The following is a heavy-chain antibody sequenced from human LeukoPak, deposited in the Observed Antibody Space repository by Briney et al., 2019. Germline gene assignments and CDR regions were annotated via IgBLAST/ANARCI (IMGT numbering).Heavy chain of an antibody. J-gene: IGHJ4*02. CDR1: GFTFSSYG. Sequence: GGSLRLSCAASGFTFSSYGMHWVRQAPGKGLEWVSSISSSSSYIYYADSVKGRFTISRDNAKNSLYLQMNSLRAEDTAVYYCARLYCSGGSCYFPWGQGTLVTVSS. D-gene: IGHD2-15*01. CDR3: ARLYCSGGSCYFP. CDR2: ISSSSSYI. V-gene: IGHV3-21*01.